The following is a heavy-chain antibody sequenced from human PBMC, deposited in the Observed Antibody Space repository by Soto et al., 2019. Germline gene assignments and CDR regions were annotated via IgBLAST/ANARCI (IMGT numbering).Heavy chain of an antibody. Sequence: QVQLVQSGTEVKKPGASVKVSCKASGFNFINYNIIWVRQAPGQGLEWMGWVSGYNGDTRYEQKFQGRVTMTTDTSTTTAYMELRSLRSDDTAEYYCARDVIAADYTRGLDPWGQGTLVIVSS. D-gene: IGHD6-13*01. CDR3: ARDVIAADYTRGLDP. CDR1: GFNFINYN. V-gene: IGHV1-18*01. CDR2: VSGYNGDT. J-gene: IGHJ5*02.